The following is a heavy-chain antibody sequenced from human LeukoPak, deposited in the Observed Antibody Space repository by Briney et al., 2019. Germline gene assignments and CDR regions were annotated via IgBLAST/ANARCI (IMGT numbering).Heavy chain of an antibody. Sequence: GASVKVSCKASGYSFTSCYIHWVRQAPGQVLEWMGIIDPSSGTTSYAQKFQGRVTMTRDTATSTVNLELSSLISEDTAVYYCARDLGVGYSGYLLPDYWGQGTLVTVSS. J-gene: IGHJ4*02. D-gene: IGHD3-3*01. CDR3: ARDLGVGYSGYLLPDY. V-gene: IGHV1-46*01. CDR1: GYSFTSCY. CDR2: IDPSSGTT.